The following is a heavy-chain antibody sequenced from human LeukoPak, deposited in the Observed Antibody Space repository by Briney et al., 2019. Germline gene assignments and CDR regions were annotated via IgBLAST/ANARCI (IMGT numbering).Heavy chain of an antibody. J-gene: IGHJ5*02. V-gene: IGHV1-18*01. CDR3: ARTRRQQQLNWFDP. CDR2: ISAYNGNT. Sequence: GASVKVSCKASGYTFASYGISWVRQAPGQGLEWMGWISAYNGNTNYAQKLQGRVTMTTDTSTSTACMELRSLRSDDTAVYYCARTRRQQQLNWFDPWGQGTLVTVSS. D-gene: IGHD6-13*01. CDR1: GYTFASYG.